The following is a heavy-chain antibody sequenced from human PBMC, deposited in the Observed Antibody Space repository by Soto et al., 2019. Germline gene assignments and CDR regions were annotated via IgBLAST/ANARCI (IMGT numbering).Heavy chain of an antibody. V-gene: IGHV1-18*04. J-gene: IGHJ5*02. D-gene: IGHD6-19*01. CDR1: GYTFTKYS. CDR3: ARGDSTGSPTGWFDP. Sequence: QVQLVQSGAEVRKPGPSVQAPGKASGYTFTKYSINWVRQAPGQGLEGVGWISNYNGDTKYAEKFQGRVTLTTDTFTTTSYMDLRSLTSDDTAMYFCARGDSTGSPTGWFDPWGQGTLVTVLS. CDR2: ISNYNGDT.